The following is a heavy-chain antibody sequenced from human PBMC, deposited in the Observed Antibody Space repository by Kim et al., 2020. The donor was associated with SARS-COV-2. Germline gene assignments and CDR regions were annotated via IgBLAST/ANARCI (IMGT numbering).Heavy chain of an antibody. CDR1: GYSFTSYW. CDR3: ARQEVGANDY. CDR2: IDPSDSYT. V-gene: IGHV5-10-1*01. D-gene: IGHD1-26*01. J-gene: IGHJ4*02. Sequence: GESLKISCKGSGYSFTSYWISWVRQMPGKGLEWMGRIDPSDSYTNYSPSFQGHVTIPADKSISTAYLQWSSLKASDTAMYYCARQEVGANDYWGQGTLVTVSS.